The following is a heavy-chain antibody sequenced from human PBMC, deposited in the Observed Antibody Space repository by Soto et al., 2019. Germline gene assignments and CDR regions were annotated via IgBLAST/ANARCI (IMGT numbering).Heavy chain of an antibody. V-gene: IGHV1-18*01. CDR1: GYTFTSYG. CDR3: ARTGFYYYGSGSPVAVDY. CDR2: ISAYNGNT. Sequence: QVQLVQSGAEVKKPGASVKVSCKASGYTFTSYGISWVRQAPGQGLEWMGWISAYNGNTNYAQKLQGRVTMTTDTSTSTAYMELRSLRSDATAVYYCARTGFYYYGSGSPVAVDYWGQGTLVTVSS. J-gene: IGHJ4*02. D-gene: IGHD3-10*01.